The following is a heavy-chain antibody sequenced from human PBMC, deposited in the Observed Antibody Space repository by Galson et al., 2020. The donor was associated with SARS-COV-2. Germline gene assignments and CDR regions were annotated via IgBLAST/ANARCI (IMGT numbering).Heavy chain of an antibody. Sequence: SQTLSLTCTVSGDSVRTGAYYWGWIRQPPGKGLQWIGSIYYSGHTYYKPSLKSRVTISVDTSKNQFSLKLTSLTVADTAVYYCARLGGSDAEIDSWGQGTLVTVPS. V-gene: IGHV4-39*01. CDR2: IYYSGHT. CDR3: ARLGGSDAEIDS. J-gene: IGHJ4*02. CDR1: GDSVRTGAYY. D-gene: IGHD3-16*01.